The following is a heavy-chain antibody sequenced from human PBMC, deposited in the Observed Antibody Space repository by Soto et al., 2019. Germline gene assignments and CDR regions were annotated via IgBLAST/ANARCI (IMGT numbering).Heavy chain of an antibody. CDR1: GGSIRSDDYH. J-gene: IGHJ4*02. CDR2: IYYTGST. CDR3: AVCRGFSNYYFDS. D-gene: IGHD2-15*01. V-gene: IGHV4-30-4*08. Sequence: LSLTCTVSGGSIRSDDYHWSWIRQPPGKGLEWIGYIYYTGSTYYNPSLKSRINISGDTSKNQFSLKLSSVTAADTAVYYCAVCRGFSNYYFDSWGQGTLVTVSS.